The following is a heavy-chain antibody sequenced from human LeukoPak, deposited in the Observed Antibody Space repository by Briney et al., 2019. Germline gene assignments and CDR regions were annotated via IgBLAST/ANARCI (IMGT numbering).Heavy chain of an antibody. J-gene: IGHJ4*02. Sequence: IPSETLSLTCTVSGGSMSSSSYYWGWIRQPPGKGLEWIGSIYYSGSTYYNPSLKSRVTISVDTSKNQFSLKLSSVTAADTAVYYCARDFTYWGQGTLVTVSS. CDR2: IYYSGST. CDR3: ARDFTY. V-gene: IGHV4-39*07. CDR1: GGSMSSSSYY.